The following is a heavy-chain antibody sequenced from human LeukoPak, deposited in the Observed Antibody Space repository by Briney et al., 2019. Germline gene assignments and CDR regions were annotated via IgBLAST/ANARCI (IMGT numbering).Heavy chain of an antibody. CDR2: ILYDGSNK. V-gene: IGHV3-30*04. Sequence: AGGSLRLSCAASGFTFSSYAMYWVRQAPGKGMQWVATILYDGSNKYYVDSVKGRFTISRDNSKNTLYLQMNSLRAEDTAVYYCALNRGSGWCFHYWGQGTLVTVSS. CDR1: GFTFSSYA. CDR3: ALNRGSGWCFHY. D-gene: IGHD6-19*01. J-gene: IGHJ4*02.